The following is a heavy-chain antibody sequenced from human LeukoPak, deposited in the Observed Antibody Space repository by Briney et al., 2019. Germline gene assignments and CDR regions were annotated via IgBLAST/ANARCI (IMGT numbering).Heavy chain of an antibody. J-gene: IGHJ4*02. Sequence: SETLSLTCAVYGGSFSGYYWSWIRQPPGKGLEWIGEINHSGSTNYNPSLKSRVTISVDTSKNQFSLKLSSVTAADTAVYYCARATLAIFGVVSDYFDYWGQGTLVTVSS. CDR1: GGSFSGYY. V-gene: IGHV4-34*01. CDR2: INHSGST. CDR3: ARATLAIFGVVSDYFDY. D-gene: IGHD3-3*01.